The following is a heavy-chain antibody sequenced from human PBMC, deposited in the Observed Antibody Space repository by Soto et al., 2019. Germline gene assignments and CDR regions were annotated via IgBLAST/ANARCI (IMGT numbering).Heavy chain of an antibody. J-gene: IGHJ6*02. V-gene: IGHV3-53*01. CDR2: IYSGGAT. CDR3: ASRYCSGGSCNFPVPYYFYGMDV. Sequence: GGSLRLSCAASGFTVSGTYMSWVRQAPGKGLEWVSIIYSGGATYYADSVKGRFTISRDNSKNALFLQMNRLRAEDTAMYYCASRYCSGGSCNFPVPYYFYGMDVWGLGTTVTVSS. D-gene: IGHD2-15*01. CDR1: GFTVSGTY.